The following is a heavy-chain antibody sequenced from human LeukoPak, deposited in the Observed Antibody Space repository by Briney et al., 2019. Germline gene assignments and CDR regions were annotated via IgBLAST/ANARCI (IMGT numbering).Heavy chain of an antibody. CDR3: ARELGYCSSTNCYGFDP. J-gene: IGHJ5*02. CDR2: IYTSGTT. D-gene: IGHD2-2*01. Sequence: PSETLSLTCTVSGGSLSSYYWSWIRQPAGKGLEWIGRIYTSGTTNYNPSLKSRVTMSVDTSKNQFSLKLYSVTAADTAVYYCARELGYCSSTNCYGFDPWGQGTLVIVSS. V-gene: IGHV4-4*07. CDR1: GGSLSSYY.